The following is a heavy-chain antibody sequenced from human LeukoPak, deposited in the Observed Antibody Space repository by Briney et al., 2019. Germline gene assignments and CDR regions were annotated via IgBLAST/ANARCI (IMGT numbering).Heavy chain of an antibody. V-gene: IGHV4-59*01. CDR1: GGSISSYY. J-gene: IGHJ5*02. CDR2: IYYSGST. CDR3: AREGSTNWFDP. D-gene: IGHD2-2*01. Sequence: KPSETLSLTCTVSGGSISSYYWSWIRQPPGKGLEWIGYIYYSGSTNYNPSLKSRVTISVDTSKNQFSLKLSSVTAADTAVYYCAREGSTNWFDPWGQGTLDTVSS.